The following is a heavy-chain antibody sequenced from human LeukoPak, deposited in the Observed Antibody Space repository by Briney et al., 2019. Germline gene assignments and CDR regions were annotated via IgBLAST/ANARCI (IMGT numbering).Heavy chain of an antibody. D-gene: IGHD2-21*02. J-gene: IGHJ4*02. V-gene: IGHV4-38-2*02. CDR3: TREGTAALY. CDR2: IYRDGTT. CDR1: GFSITGGYY. Sequence: PSETLSLTCGVSGFSITGGYYWGWVRQPPGKGLEWIGNIYRDGTTHYAPSLKSRVTISINASKNHFFLNLTSVTAADTAVYYCTREGTAALYWGQGSLVFVSS.